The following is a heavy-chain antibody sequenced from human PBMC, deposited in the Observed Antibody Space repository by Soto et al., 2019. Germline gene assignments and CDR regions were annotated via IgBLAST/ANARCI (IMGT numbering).Heavy chain of an antibody. CDR1: GYTFTGYY. D-gene: IGHD2-2*01. V-gene: IGHV1-2*02. CDR3: ARLTVPLDIVVLPAASFDY. J-gene: IGHJ4*02. Sequence: QVQLVQSGAEVKKPGASVKVFCKASGYTFTGYYIHWVRQAPGQGLEWMGWINPNSGGTNYAQKFQGRVTMTRDTSISTAYMELSRVRSDDTAVYYCARLTVPLDIVVLPAASFDYWGQGTLVTVSS. CDR2: INPNSGGT.